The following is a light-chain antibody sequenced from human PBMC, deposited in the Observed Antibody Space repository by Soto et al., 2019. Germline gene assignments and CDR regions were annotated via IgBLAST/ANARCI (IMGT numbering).Light chain of an antibody. CDR3: QQSYNSPMFA. Sequence: DIQITQSPSSLSASVGDRVTITCQSSQNITNFLNWYQQKPGKAPKLLIYAASSLGDGVPSRFSGCGSSTQFTLTISSLQPEDFATYYCQQSYNSPMFAFGQGTKVAIK. CDR1: QNITNF. J-gene: IGKJ2*01. V-gene: IGKV1-39*01. CDR2: AAS.